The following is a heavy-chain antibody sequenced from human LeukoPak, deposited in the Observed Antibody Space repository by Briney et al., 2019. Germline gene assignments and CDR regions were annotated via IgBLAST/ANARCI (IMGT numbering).Heavy chain of an antibody. Sequence: SETLSLTCTVSGGSISSSSYYWGWIRQPPGKGLEWIGSIYYSGSTYYNPSLKSPVTISVDTSKNQFSLKLSSVTAADTAVYYCARRYFYDSGGYYYYFDYWGQGTLVTVSS. V-gene: IGHV4-39*01. J-gene: IGHJ4*02. CDR2: IYYSGST. D-gene: IGHD3-22*01. CDR1: GGSISSSSYY. CDR3: ARRYFYDSGGYYYYFDY.